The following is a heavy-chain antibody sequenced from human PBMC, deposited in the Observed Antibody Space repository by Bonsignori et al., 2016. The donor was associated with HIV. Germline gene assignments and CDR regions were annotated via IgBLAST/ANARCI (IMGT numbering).Heavy chain of an antibody. V-gene: IGHV3-7*03. Sequence: WIRQPPGKGLEWVANIKEDGSEIYYADSVKGRFTVPRDNAKNSLYLQMNSLRAEDTAVYYCARVPAVILTGYSFYFDYWGQGTLVTVSS. D-gene: IGHD3-9*01. J-gene: IGHJ4*02. CDR3: ARVPAVILTGYSFYFDY. CDR2: IKEDGSEI.